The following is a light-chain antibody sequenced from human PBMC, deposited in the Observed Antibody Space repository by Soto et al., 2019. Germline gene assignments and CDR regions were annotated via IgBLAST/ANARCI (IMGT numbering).Light chain of an antibody. CDR2: VVS. J-gene: IGLJ2*01. Sequence: SALTQPASVSGSPGQSITISCTGTSSDVGGYNYVSWYQQHPGKAPKLMIYVVSNRPSGVSNRFSGSKSGNTASLTISGLQAEDEADYYCSSYTSSSTLVFGGGTKVTVL. CDR3: SSYTSSSTLV. CDR1: SSDVGGYNY. V-gene: IGLV2-14*01.